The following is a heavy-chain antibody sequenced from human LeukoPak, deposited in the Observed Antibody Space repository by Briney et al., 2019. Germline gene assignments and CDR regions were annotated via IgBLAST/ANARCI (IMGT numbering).Heavy chain of an antibody. CDR1: GYSFTSYW. J-gene: IGHJ5*02. CDR3: ARRSSRAAGGYWFDP. D-gene: IGHD3-10*01. CDR2: IYPGDSDT. Sequence: GESPKISCKGSGYSFTSYWIGWVRQMPGKGLEWMGIIYPGDSDTRYSPSFQGQVTISADKSISTAYLQWSSLKASDTAMYYCARRSSRAAGGYWFDPWGQGTLVTVSS. V-gene: IGHV5-51*01.